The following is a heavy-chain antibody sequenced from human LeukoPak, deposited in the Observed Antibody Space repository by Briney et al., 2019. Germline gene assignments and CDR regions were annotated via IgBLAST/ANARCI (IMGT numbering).Heavy chain of an antibody. Sequence: SETLSLTCTVSGYSITSGYNRAWIRQPPGKVLEWIGSIYHSGSAYYNPSLKSRVTISVDTSKNQFSLKLSSVTAADTAVYYCARESSSWFDPWGQRTLVTVSS. V-gene: IGHV4-38-2*02. CDR1: GYSITSGYN. CDR3: ARESSSWFDP. D-gene: IGHD6-13*01. J-gene: IGHJ5*02. CDR2: IYHSGSA.